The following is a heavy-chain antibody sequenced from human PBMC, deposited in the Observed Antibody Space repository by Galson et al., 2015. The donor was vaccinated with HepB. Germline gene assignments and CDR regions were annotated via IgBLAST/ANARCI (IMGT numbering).Heavy chain of an antibody. CDR3: AHTPPFEVVTWSFDL. J-gene: IGHJ2*01. V-gene: IGHV2-5*01. CDR1: GFSLSTDGVG. D-gene: IGHD2-15*01. CDR2: IYWNDDK. Sequence: PALVKPTQTLTLTCTFSGFSLSTDGVGVGWIRQPPGKALEWVALIYWNDDKRYSPSLKSRLTITKDTSKNQVVLTMTNMDPVDTATYFCAHTPPFEVVTWSFDLWGRGTLVTVSS.